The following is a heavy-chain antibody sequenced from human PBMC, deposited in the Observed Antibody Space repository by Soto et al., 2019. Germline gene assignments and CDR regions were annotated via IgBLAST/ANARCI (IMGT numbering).Heavy chain of an antibody. V-gene: IGHV4-59*01. CDR2: VHSSGST. CDR3: AMGGGWLPDL. CDR1: GDSMSTYY. Sequence: QVQLQESGPGLVKSSETLSLTCSVSGDSMSTYYWNWIRQPPGKGLEWIGYVHSSGSTNYTPPLKSRITILLDTAKSPFSLQLTSVTAADTAVYYCAMGGGWLPDLWGQGTLVTVST. D-gene: IGHD3-22*01. J-gene: IGHJ5*02.